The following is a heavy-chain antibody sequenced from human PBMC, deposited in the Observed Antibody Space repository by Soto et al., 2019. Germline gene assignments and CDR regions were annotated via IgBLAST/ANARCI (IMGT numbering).Heavy chain of an antibody. CDR1: GFTVSSNY. J-gene: IGHJ6*02. Sequence: GGSLRLSCAASGFTVSSNYMSWVRQAPGKGLEWASVIYSGGSTYYADSVKGRFTISRDNSKNTLYLQMNSLRAEDTAVYYCARDHVVVAATFRASYYGMDVWGQGTTVTVSS. CDR2: IYSGGST. CDR3: ARDHVVVAATFRASYYGMDV. V-gene: IGHV3-53*05. D-gene: IGHD2-15*01.